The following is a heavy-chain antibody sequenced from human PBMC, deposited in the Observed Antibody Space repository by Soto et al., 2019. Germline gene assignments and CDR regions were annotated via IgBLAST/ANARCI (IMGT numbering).Heavy chain of an antibody. J-gene: IGHJ4*02. CDR2: IYYSGST. CDR1: GGSISSSSYY. CDR3: ARRHRNGVVVTVEGFTFDY. D-gene: IGHD2-21*02. V-gene: IGHV4-39*01. Sequence: SETLSLTCTVSGGSISSSSYYWGWIRQPPGKGLEWIGSIYYSGSTYYNPSLKSRVTISVDTSKNQFSLKLSSVTAADTAVYYCARRHRNGVVVTVEGFTFDYWGQGTLVTVSS.